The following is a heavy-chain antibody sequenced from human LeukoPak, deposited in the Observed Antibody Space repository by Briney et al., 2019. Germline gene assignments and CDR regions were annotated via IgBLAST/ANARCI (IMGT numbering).Heavy chain of an antibody. J-gene: IGHJ4*02. CDR1: GGSVSSVSHY. D-gene: IGHD6-13*01. V-gene: IGHV4-39*01. CDR3: ARGEDVAAAGIDY. Sequence: PSETLSLTCIVSGGSVSSVSHYWAWIRQPPGMGLEWIGSIHYSGNTYYNPSLKSRVTISVDTSKNQFSLKLSSVTATDTAVYYCARGEDVAAAGIDYWGQGTLVTVSS. CDR2: IHYSGNT.